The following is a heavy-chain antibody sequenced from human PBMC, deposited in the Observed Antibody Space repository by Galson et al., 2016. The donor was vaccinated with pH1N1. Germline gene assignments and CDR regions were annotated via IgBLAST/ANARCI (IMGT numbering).Heavy chain of an antibody. Sequence: SLRLSCAASGFTFSNGWMSWVRQAPGKGLEWVGRIKSKTDGGTTEYAAPVKDRFTISRDNSKNTLFLQMNGLRVDDTAVYYGTSLPRDTWDVLLDPWGQGTLVTVSS. CDR2: IKSKTDGGTT. D-gene: IGHD1-26*01. CDR1: GFTFSNGW. V-gene: IGHV3-15*01. CDR3: TSLPRDTWDVLLDP. J-gene: IGHJ5*02.